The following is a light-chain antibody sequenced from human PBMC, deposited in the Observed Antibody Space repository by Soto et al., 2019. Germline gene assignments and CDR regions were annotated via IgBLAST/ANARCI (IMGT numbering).Light chain of an antibody. Sequence: QSVLTQPPSVSGAPGQRVTISCTGSSSNIGAIYGVHWYQQLPGTAPKLLIYVNTNRPSGVPDRFSASKSGTSASLAITGLRAEDEADYYCQSYDDSLSAFVFGTGTKVTVL. CDR2: VNT. CDR3: QSYDDSLSAFV. J-gene: IGLJ1*01. V-gene: IGLV1-40*01. CDR1: SSNIGAIYG.